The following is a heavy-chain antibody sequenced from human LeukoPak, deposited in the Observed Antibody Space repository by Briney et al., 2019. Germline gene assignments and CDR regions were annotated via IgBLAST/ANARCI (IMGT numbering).Heavy chain of an antibody. J-gene: IGHJ3*02. CDR3: ARGGRAYRDSSSEPFDI. CDR2: IYHTGSP. Sequence: PSGTLSLTCAVSGGSISSTNWWSWVRQPPGKGLEWIGEIYHTGSPNYNSSLKSRATISVDRSKNQFSLKLSSVTAADTAVYYCARGGRAYRDSSSEPFDIWGQGTMVTVSS. D-gene: IGHD6-13*01. V-gene: IGHV4-4*02. CDR1: GGSISSTNW.